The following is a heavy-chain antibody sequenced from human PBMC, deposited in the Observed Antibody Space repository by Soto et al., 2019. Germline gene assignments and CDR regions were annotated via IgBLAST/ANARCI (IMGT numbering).Heavy chain of an antibody. CDR1: GYTLTELS. CDR3: ATEGGPYSSSWYSADFDY. Sequence: ASVKVSCKVSGYTLTELSMHWVRQAPGKGLEWMGGFDPEDGETIYAQKFQGRVTMTEDTSTDTAYMELSSLRSEDTAVYYCATEGGPYSSSWYSADFDYWGQGTLVTVSS. J-gene: IGHJ4*02. D-gene: IGHD6-13*01. CDR2: FDPEDGET. V-gene: IGHV1-24*01.